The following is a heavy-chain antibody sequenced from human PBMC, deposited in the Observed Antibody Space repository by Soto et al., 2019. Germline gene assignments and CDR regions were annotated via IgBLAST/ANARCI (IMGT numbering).Heavy chain of an antibody. J-gene: IGHJ6*02. V-gene: IGHV6-1*01. CDR3: ARGRTLRGDYYYYGMDV. CDR2: TYYRSKWYN. D-gene: IGHD1-1*01. Sequence: SQTLSLTCAISGDSVSSNSAAWNWIRPSPSRGLEWLGRTYYRSKWYNDYAVSVKSRITINPDTSKNQFSLQLNSVTPEDTAVYYCARGRTLRGDYYYYGMDVWGQGTTVTVSS. CDR1: GDSVSSNSAA.